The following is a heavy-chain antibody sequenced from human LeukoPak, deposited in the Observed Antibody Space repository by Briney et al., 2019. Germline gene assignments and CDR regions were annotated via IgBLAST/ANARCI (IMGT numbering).Heavy chain of an antibody. Sequence: ASVKVSCKASGYTFIGNYMHWVRQAPGQGLEWMGWINPNSGGTNYAQKFQGRVTMTRDSSINTAYMELNSLQSDDAAVYYCAREGRGAPAAVTDFDYWGQGTLVTVSS. D-gene: IGHD2-2*01. CDR2: INPNSGGT. J-gene: IGHJ4*02. CDR1: GYTFIGNY. CDR3: AREGRGAPAAVTDFDY. V-gene: IGHV1-2*02.